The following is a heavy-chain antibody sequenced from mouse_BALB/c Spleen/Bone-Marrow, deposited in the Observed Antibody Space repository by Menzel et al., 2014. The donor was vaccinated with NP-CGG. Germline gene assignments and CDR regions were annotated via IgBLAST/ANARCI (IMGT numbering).Heavy chain of an antibody. CDR3: ARGDWDFAMDY. D-gene: IGHD4-1*01. CDR2: ILPGGGNT. V-gene: IGHV1-9*01. Sequence: VQLQQSGAELMKPGASVKISCKATGYTFSSYWIEWVKQRPGHGLEWIGEILPGGGNTYFNEKFKGRATFTADTSSTTAYMQLSSLTSEDSAVYYCARGDWDFAMDYWGQGTSVTVSS. CDR1: GYTFSSYW. J-gene: IGHJ4*01.